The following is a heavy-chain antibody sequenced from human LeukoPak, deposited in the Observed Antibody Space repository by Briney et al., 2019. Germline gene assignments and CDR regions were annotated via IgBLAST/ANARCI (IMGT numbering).Heavy chain of an antibody. D-gene: IGHD3-9*01. J-gene: IGHJ3*02. CDR3: ASEGNDILTGYYFAFDI. V-gene: IGHV4-4*02. CDR2: IYYSGST. Sequence: SGTLSLTCAVSGGSISSSNWWSWVRQPPGKGLEWIGSIYYSGSTYYNPSLKSRVTISVDTSKNQFSLKLSSVTAADTAVYYCASEGNDILTGYYFAFDIWGQGTMVTVSS. CDR1: GGSISSSNW.